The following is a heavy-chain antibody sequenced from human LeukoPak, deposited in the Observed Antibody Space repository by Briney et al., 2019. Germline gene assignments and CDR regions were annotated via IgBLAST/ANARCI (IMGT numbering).Heavy chain of an antibody. Sequence: GGSLRLSCAASGFTFSDYYMSWSRQAPGKGLEWVSYISTSSSYTNNADSVRGRFTISRDNAKNSLYLQMNSLRAEDTAVYFCARADYGDYGVYYFDYWGQGTLVTVSS. J-gene: IGHJ4*02. CDR2: ISTSSSYT. V-gene: IGHV3-11*06. D-gene: IGHD4-17*01. CDR3: ARADYGDYGVYYFDY. CDR1: GFTFSDYY.